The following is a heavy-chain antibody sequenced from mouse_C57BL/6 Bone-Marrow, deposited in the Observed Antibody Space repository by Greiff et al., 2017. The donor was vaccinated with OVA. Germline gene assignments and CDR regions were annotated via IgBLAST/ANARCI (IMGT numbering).Heavy chain of an antibody. D-gene: IGHD1-1*01. CDR3: AGVLRYFDV. Sequence: EVQRVESGGGLVKPGGSLKLSCAASGFTFSSYAMSWVRQTPEKRLEWVATISDGGSYTYYPDNVKGRFTISRDNAKNNQYLQMSHLKSEDTAMYYCAGVLRYFDVWGTGTTITVSS. J-gene: IGHJ1*03. CDR2: ISDGGSYT. V-gene: IGHV5-4*01. CDR1: GFTFSSYA.